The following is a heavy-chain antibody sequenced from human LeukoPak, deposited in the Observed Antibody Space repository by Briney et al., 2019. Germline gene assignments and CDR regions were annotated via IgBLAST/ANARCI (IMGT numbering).Heavy chain of an antibody. CDR1: GFTFTDYL. CDR3: ARVGKNGWDFDH. V-gene: IGHV3-7*01. CDR2: INEAGSLK. J-gene: IGHJ4*02. D-gene: IGHD6-19*01. Sequence: GGSLRLSCAASGFTFTDYLMTWVRQAPGKGLEWVTIINEAGSLKYYVDSVKGRFTISRDNTKNSLYLQMSTLRVEDTAVYYCARVGKNGWDFDHWGQGTLVTVSS.